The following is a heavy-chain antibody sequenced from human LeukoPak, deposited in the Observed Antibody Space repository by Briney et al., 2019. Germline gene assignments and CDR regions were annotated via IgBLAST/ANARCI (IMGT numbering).Heavy chain of an antibody. J-gene: IGHJ3*02. Sequence: PSQTLSLTCTVSGGSISSGSYYWSWIRQPAGKGLEWIGRIYTSGSTNYNPSLKSRVTISVDTSKNQFSLKLSSVTAADTAVYYCASVVPAATNAFDIWGQGTMVTVSS. V-gene: IGHV4-61*02. CDR1: GGSISSGSYY. D-gene: IGHD2-2*01. CDR3: ASVVPAATNAFDI. CDR2: IYTSGST.